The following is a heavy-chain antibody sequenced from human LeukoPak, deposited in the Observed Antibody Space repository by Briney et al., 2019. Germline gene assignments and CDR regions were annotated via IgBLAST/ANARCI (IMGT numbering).Heavy chain of an antibody. CDR3: ARDLGSSTPSGV. V-gene: IGHV4-38-2*02. D-gene: IGHD3-16*01. CDR2: IYHSGST. Sequence: PSETLSLTCTVSGYSISSGYYWGWIRQPPGKGLEWIGSIYHSGSTYYNPSLKSRVTISVDKSKNQLFLKLNSVTAADTAVYYCARDLGSSTPSGVWGKGTTVTVSS. CDR1: GYSISSGYY. J-gene: IGHJ6*04.